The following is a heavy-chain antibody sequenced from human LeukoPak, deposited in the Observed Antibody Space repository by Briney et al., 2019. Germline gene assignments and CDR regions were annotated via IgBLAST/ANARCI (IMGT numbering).Heavy chain of an antibody. CDR1: GFTFSSYA. CDR2: ISSNGGST. D-gene: IGHD2-21*02. V-gene: IGHV3-64*01. CDR3: AALAYCGGDCSDAFDI. J-gene: IGHJ3*02. Sequence: GGSLRLSCAASGFTFSSYAMHCVRQAPGKGLEYVSAISSNGGSTYYANSVKGRFTISRDNSKNTLYLQMGSLRAEDMAVYYCAALAYCGGDCSDAFDIWGQGTMVTVSS.